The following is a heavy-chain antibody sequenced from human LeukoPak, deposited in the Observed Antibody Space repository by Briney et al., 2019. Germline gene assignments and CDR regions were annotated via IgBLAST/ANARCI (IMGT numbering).Heavy chain of an antibody. Sequence: GGSLRLSCAASGFTFDDYAMHWVRQAPGQGLEWVSGISCNSGSIGYADSVKGRFTISRDNAKNSLYLQMNSLRADDTALYYCAKDYYGSGGYYYDFFDYWGQGTLVTVSS. CDR1: GFTFDDYA. CDR2: ISCNSGSI. J-gene: IGHJ4*02. D-gene: IGHD3-10*01. CDR3: AKDYYGSGGYYYDFFDY. V-gene: IGHV3-9*01.